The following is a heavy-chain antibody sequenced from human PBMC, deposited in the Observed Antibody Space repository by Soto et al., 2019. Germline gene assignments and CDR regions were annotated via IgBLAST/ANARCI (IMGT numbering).Heavy chain of an antibody. Sequence: QVQLVQSGAEVKKPGSSVKVSCKASGGTFSSYTISWVRQAPGQGLEWMGRIIPILGIANYAQKFQGRVTITADKSTSTADMELSSVRSEDTAVYYCARFRGSYGMDVWGQGTTVTVSS. V-gene: IGHV1-69*02. CDR1: GGTFSSYT. CDR2: IIPILGIA. CDR3: ARFRGSYGMDV. D-gene: IGHD3-10*01. J-gene: IGHJ6*02.